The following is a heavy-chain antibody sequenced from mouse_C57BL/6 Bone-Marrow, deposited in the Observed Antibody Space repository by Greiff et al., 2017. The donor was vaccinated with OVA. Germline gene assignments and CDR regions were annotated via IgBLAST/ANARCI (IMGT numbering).Heavy chain of an antibody. J-gene: IGHJ4*01. D-gene: IGHD1-1*01. CDR1: GFTFSSYA. CDR3: ARDITTVVAKNYAMDY. Sequence: EVKVEESGGGLVKPGGSLKLSCAASGFTFSSYAMSWVRQTPEKRLEWVATISDGGSYTYYPDNVKGRFTISRDNAKNNLYLQMSHLKSEDTAMYYCARDITTVVAKNYAMDYWGQGTSVTVSS. V-gene: IGHV5-4*01. CDR2: ISDGGSYT.